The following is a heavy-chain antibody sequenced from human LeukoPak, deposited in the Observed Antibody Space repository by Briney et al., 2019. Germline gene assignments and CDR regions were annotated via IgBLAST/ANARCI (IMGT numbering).Heavy chain of an antibody. CDR1: GGSISSSSYY. J-gene: IGHJ4*02. CDR3: ARLGRGSYDSSGYYYFDY. CDR2: IYYSGST. V-gene: IGHV4-39*01. Sequence: PSETLSLTCTVPGGSISSSSYYWGWIRQPPGKGLEWIGSIYYSGSTYYNPSLKSRVTISVDTSKNQFSLKLSSVTAADTAVYYCARLGRGSYDSSGYYYFDYWGQGTLVTVSS. D-gene: IGHD3-22*01.